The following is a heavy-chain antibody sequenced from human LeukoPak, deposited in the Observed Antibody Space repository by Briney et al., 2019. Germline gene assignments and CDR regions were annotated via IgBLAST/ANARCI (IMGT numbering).Heavy chain of an antibody. V-gene: IGHV1-2*02. CDR2: INPNSGGT. CDR3: ARFLQLGHLTVTRLGY. CDR1: GYTFTGYY. D-gene: IGHD4-17*01. J-gene: IGHJ4*02. Sequence: ASVKVSCKASGYTFTGYYMHWGRQAPGQGLEWMGWINPNSGGTNDAQKFQGRVTMTRDTSISTAYMELSRLRSDDTAVYYCARFLQLGHLTVTRLGYWGQGTLVTVSS.